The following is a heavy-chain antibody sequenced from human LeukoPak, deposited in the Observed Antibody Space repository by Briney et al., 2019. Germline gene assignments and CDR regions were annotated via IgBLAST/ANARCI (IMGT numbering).Heavy chain of an antibody. CDR3: APLGIAVAGLDY. V-gene: IGHV3-30*03. Sequence: GGSLRLSCAASGFTSSSDGMHWGRQAPGKGLEWVAVISYDGSNTYYADSVKGRFTISRDNSKNTLYLQMNSLRAEDTAVYYCAPLGIAVAGLDYWGQGTLVTVSS. J-gene: IGHJ4*02. D-gene: IGHD6-19*01. CDR1: GFTSSSDG. CDR2: ISYDGSNT.